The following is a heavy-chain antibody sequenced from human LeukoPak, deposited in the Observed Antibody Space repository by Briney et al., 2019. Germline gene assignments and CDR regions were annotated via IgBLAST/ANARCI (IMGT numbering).Heavy chain of an antibody. V-gene: IGHV3-23*01. CDR3: AKDGYSYGYSEFDY. Sequence: GGSLRLSCATSGFTFSNYGMSWVRQAPGKGLEWVSAMSGSGAGTYYAASVKGRFTISRDNSKNTLYPQMNSLRAEDTAVYYCAKDGYSYGYSEFDYWGQGTLVTVSS. CDR1: GFTFSNYG. D-gene: IGHD5-18*01. CDR2: MSGSGAGT. J-gene: IGHJ4*02.